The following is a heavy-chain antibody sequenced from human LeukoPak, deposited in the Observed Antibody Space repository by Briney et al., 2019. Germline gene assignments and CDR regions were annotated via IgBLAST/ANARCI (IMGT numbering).Heavy chain of an antibody. J-gene: IGHJ4*02. D-gene: IGHD4-17*01. CDR1: GFTFSTYW. CDR3: AKDIRTVTTRGYFDF. Sequence: GGSLRLSCAASGFTFSTYWMTWVRQAPGKGLEWVSVISGSAGSTFYADSVKGRFTISRDNSKSTLYLQINSLRAEDTAVYYCAKDIRTVTTRGYFDFWGQGTLVTVSS. CDR2: ISGSAGST. V-gene: IGHV3-23*01.